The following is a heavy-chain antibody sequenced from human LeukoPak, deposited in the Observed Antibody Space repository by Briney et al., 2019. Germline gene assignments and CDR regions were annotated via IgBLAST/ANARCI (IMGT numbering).Heavy chain of an antibody. CDR1: GGSISSYY. V-gene: IGHV4-59*01. D-gene: IGHD6-13*01. Sequence: SETLSLTCTVSGGSISSYYWSWIRQPPGEGLEWVGCTYYTGSTNHNPSLKSRVTISVDTSKNQFSLKMSSVTAADTAVYYCARVPSASAYHYMDVWGKGTTVTVSS. J-gene: IGHJ6*03. CDR2: TYYTGST. CDR3: ARVPSASAYHYMDV.